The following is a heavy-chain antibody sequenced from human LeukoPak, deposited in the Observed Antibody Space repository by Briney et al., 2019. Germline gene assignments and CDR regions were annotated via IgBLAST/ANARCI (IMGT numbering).Heavy chain of an antibody. D-gene: IGHD3-10*01. Sequence: GRSLRLSCAASGFTFDDYAMHWVRQAPGKGLEWASGISWNSGSIGYADSVKGRFTISRDNAKNSLYLQMNSLRAEDTALYYCAKDLALDYYGSGSPNFDYWGQGTLVTVSS. V-gene: IGHV3-9*01. CDR2: ISWNSGSI. CDR3: AKDLALDYYGSGSPNFDY. J-gene: IGHJ4*02. CDR1: GFTFDDYA.